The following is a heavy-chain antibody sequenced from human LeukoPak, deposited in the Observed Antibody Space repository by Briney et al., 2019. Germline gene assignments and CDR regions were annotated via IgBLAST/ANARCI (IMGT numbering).Heavy chain of an antibody. D-gene: IGHD5-12*01. Sequence: PSETLSLTCAVYGESLNYYYWSWIRQSPEKGLEWIGEVFDGKTTNYNPSLKSRVTISAVTSSNQFSLNLKSVTAADTAVYYCASGAWATRLQYWAQGTLVIVSS. CDR1: GESLNYYY. CDR2: VFDGKTT. CDR3: ASGAWATRLQY. J-gene: IGHJ4*01. V-gene: IGHV4-34*12.